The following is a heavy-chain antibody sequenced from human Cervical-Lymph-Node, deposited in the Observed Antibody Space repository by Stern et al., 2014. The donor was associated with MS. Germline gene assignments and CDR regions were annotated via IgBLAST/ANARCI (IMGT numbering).Heavy chain of an antibody. J-gene: IGHJ4*02. V-gene: IGHV1-18*01. CDR3: ARERPIYGGNYYTRAFDY. Sequence: QVQLVQSGAEVKKPGASVKVSCKTSGYTLTSYGISWVRQAPGQGLEWMGWVSGSNGQPHYAQKLQGRVTMTTDTSTSTAYMELRSLRSDDTAVYYCARERPIYGGNYYTRAFDYWGQGTLVTVSS. D-gene: IGHD1-26*01. CDR1: GYTLTSYG. CDR2: VSGSNGQP.